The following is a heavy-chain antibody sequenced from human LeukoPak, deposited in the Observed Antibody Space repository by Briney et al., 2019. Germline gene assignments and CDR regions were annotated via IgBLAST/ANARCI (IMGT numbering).Heavy chain of an antibody. D-gene: IGHD2-15*01. CDR3: ARDSGGSSLYNFDY. Sequence: GESLKISCQASGYRFSNYWIGWVRQMPGEGLQWMGIIYPGDSNTRYSPSFRGQVTISADKSISTAYLQWNSLKASDTAMYYCARDSGGSSLYNFDYWGQGTLVTVSS. CDR2: IYPGDSNT. CDR1: GYRFSNYW. J-gene: IGHJ4*02. V-gene: IGHV5-51*01.